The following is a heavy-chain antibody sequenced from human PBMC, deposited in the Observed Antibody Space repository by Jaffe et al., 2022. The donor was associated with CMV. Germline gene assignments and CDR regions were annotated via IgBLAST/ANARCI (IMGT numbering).Heavy chain of an antibody. CDR1: GGTFSSYA. J-gene: IGHJ5*02. CDR3: ARESSLAHSGYYIGNWFDP. Sequence: QVQLVQSGAEVKKPGSSVKVSCKASGGTFSSYAISWVRQAPGQGLEWMGRIIPILGIANYAQKFQGRVTITADKSTSTAYMELSSLRSEDTAVYYCARESSLAHSGYYIGNWFDPWGQGTLVTVSS. D-gene: IGHD3-22*01. V-gene: IGHV1-69*09. CDR2: IIPILGIA.